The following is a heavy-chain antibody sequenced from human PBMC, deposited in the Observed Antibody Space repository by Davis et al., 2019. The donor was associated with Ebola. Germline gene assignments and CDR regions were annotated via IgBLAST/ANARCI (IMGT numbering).Heavy chain of an antibody. Sequence: GGSLRLSCAASGFTFSSYSMNWVRQAPGKGLEWVSSITSSSSYIYYADSVRGRFTISRDNAKNSLYLQMDSLRAEDTAVYYCASNALFDYWGQGTLVTVSS. CDR2: ITSSSSYI. CDR1: GFTFSSYS. CDR3: ASNALFDY. J-gene: IGHJ4*02. V-gene: IGHV3-21*01. D-gene: IGHD2-2*01.